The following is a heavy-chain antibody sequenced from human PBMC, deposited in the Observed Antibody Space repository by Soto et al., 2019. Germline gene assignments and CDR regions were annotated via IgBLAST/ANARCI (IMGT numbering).Heavy chain of an antibody. J-gene: IGHJ3*02. CDR1: GYTFSSFG. CDR2: INPSGGST. V-gene: IGHV1-46*01. D-gene: IGHD3-22*01. Sequence: ASVKVSCKASGYTFSSFGISWVRQAPGQGLEWMGIINPSGGSTSYAQKFQGRVTMTRDTSTSTVYMELSSLRSEDTAVYYCASRPDYYDSSGYGAFDIWGQGTMVTVSS. CDR3: ASRPDYYDSSGYGAFDI.